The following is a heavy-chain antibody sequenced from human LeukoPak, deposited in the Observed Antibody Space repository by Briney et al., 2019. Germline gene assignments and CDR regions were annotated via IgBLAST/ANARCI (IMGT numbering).Heavy chain of an antibody. V-gene: IGHV3-21*01. D-gene: IGHD3-10*01. CDR2: ISSSSSYI. J-gene: IGHJ4*02. CDR1: GFTFSSYS. Sequence: PGGSLRLSCAASGFTFSSYSMNWVRQAPGKGLEWVSSISSSSSYIYYADSVKGRFTISRDNSKNTLYLQMNSLRTEDTAVYYCARAGDYGSGSFRWRHFDYWGQGTLVTVSS. CDR3: ARAGDYGSGSFRWRHFDY.